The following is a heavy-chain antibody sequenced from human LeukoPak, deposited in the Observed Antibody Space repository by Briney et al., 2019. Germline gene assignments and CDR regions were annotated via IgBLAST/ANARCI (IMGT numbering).Heavy chain of an antibody. CDR3: AKGPRYSSSLDY. D-gene: IGHD6-13*01. V-gene: IGHV3-23*01. J-gene: IGHJ4*02. CDR1: GFTFSSYA. CDR2: ISGSGGST. Sequence: GGSLRLPCAASGFTFSSYAMSWVRQAPGKGLEWVSAISGSGGSTYYADSVKGRFTISRDNSKNTLYLQMNSLRAEDTAVYYCAKGPRYSSSLDYWGQGTLVTVSS.